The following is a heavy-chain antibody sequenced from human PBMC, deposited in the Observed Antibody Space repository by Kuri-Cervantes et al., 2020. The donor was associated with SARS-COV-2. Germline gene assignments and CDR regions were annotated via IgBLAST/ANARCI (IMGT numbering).Heavy chain of an antibody. CDR2: IYYTGST. V-gene: IGHV4-38-2*01. D-gene: IGHD6-13*01. Sequence: GSLRLSCAVSGYSISSGYYWGWNRQPPGKGLEWIGSIYYTGSTYYNPSLKSRVTISVDTSKNQFSLKLSSVTAADTAVYYCARVTRAGAAAFRWDYMDVWGKGTTVTVSS. J-gene: IGHJ6*03. CDR1: GYSISSGYY. CDR3: ARVTRAGAAAFRWDYMDV.